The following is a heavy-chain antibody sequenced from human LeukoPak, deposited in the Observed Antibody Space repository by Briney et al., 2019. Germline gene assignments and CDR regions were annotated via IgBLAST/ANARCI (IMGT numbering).Heavy chain of an antibody. Sequence: GGSLRLSCAASGFTFSSYAMHWVRQAPGKGLVWVAIISYDGSNKYYADSVKGRFTISRDNSKNTLYLQINSLRAEDTAVYYCATDPDSSGYYYPIFDYWGQGTLVTVSS. CDR1: GFTFSSYA. CDR2: ISYDGSNK. CDR3: ATDPDSSGYYYPIFDY. D-gene: IGHD3-22*01. V-gene: IGHV3-30-3*01. J-gene: IGHJ4*02.